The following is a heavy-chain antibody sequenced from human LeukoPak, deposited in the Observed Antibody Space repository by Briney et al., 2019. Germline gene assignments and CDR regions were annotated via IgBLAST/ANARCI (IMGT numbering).Heavy chain of an antibody. CDR1: GGSISSYY. CDR3: ARGSGYENFDY. Sequence: SETLSLTCTVSGGSISSYYWSWIRQPPGKGLEWIGYIYYSGNTNYNPSLKSRVTISVDTSKNQFSLKLSSVTAADTAVYYCARGSGYENFDYWGQGTLVTVSS. D-gene: IGHD5-12*01. J-gene: IGHJ4*02. V-gene: IGHV4-59*01. CDR2: IYYSGNT.